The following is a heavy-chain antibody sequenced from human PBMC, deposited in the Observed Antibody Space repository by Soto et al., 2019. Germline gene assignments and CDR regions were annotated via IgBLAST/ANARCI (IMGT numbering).Heavy chain of an antibody. CDR2: INPSGGST. Sequence: ASVKVSCKASGYIFTSYYLHWVRQAPGQGLEWMGTINPSGGSTSYAQQFQVRVTMTRDTSTSTVYMGLSSLRAEDTAVYYCAKGGQRVDAPFDYWGQGTLGTVSS. V-gene: IGHV1-46*01. CDR3: AKGGQRVDAPFDY. J-gene: IGHJ4*02. CDR1: GYIFTSYY.